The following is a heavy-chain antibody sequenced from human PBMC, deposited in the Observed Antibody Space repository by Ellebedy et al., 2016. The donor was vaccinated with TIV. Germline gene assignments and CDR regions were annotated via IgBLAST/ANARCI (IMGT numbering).Heavy chain of an antibody. Sequence: SETLSLXCTVSGGSIRSYYWSWIRQPPGKGLEWIGYIYYSGSTNYNPSLKSRVTISVDTSKNQFSLKLSSVTAADTAVYYCASASVAGTFFDYWGQGTLVTVSS. CDR2: IYYSGST. CDR1: GGSIRSYY. J-gene: IGHJ4*02. CDR3: ASASVAGTFFDY. V-gene: IGHV4-59*01. D-gene: IGHD6-19*01.